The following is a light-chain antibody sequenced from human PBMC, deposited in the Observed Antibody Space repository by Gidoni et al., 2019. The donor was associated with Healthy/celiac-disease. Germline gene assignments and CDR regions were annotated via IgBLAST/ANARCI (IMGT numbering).Light chain of an antibody. Sequence: LFSHPPGTLSLSPGERATLSCRASQSVSSSYLAWYQQKPGQAPRLLIYGASSRATGIPDRFSGSGSGTDFTLTISRLEPEDFEVYYCQQYGSSPTLTFGGGTKVEIK. CDR2: GAS. CDR3: QQYGSSPTLT. V-gene: IGKV3-20*01. CDR1: QSVSSSY. J-gene: IGKJ4*01.